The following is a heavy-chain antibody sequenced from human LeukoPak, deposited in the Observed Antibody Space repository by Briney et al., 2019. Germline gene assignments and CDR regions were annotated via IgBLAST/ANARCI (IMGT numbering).Heavy chain of an antibody. CDR1: GYTFTGYH. Sequence: GASGKVSCKASGYTFTGYHMHWVRQAPGQGLEWMAWINPNSGATDYAQKFQGRVTMTRDTSTSTAYMELSRLRSDDTAVYYCARLNGNHFDYWGQGTLVTVSS. CDR3: ARLNGNHFDY. V-gene: IGHV1-2*02. D-gene: IGHD1-14*01. CDR2: INPNSGAT. J-gene: IGHJ4*02.